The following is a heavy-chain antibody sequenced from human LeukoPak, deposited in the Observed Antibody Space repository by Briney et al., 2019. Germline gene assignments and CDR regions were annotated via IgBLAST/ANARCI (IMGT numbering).Heavy chain of an antibody. D-gene: IGHD3-3*01. CDR3: AKAGIDFWSGSSLYMDV. J-gene: IGHJ6*03. CDR2: ISGGGGST. Sequence: GGSLRLSCAASGFTFSSYAMNWVRQAPGKGLEWVSVISGGGGSTYYADSVKGRFTISRDNSKNTLSLQMNSLRVEGTAEYYCAKAGIDFWSGSSLYMDVWGRGTTVTVSS. CDR1: GFTFSSYA. V-gene: IGHV3-23*01.